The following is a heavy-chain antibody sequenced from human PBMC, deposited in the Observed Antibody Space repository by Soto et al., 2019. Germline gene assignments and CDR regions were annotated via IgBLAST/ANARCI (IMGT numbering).Heavy chain of an antibody. J-gene: IGHJ4*02. CDR1: GGSLRGYY. CDR3: ARGGAVAGPFDY. CDR2: INHSGST. D-gene: IGHD6-19*01. Sequence: PSETLSLTCAVYGGSLRGYYWSWIRQPPGMALEWIGEINHSGSTNYNPSLQSRVTISVDTSKNHISLKVMSVIAADTAMFYCARGGAVAGPFDYWGQGTQVTVSS. V-gene: IGHV4-34*01.